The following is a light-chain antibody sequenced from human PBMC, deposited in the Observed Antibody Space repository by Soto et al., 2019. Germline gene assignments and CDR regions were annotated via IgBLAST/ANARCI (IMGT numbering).Light chain of an antibody. CDR1: QSVSDK. CDR3: QQRHMWPIT. Sequence: EIVMTQSPATVSVSPGERATLSCMASQSVSDKLAWYQQKPGQAPRLLIYHASARATGIPARFSGSGSGTDFTLTISSLEPEDSAVYYCQQRHMWPITLGQGTRLEIK. V-gene: IGKV3-15*01. CDR2: HAS. J-gene: IGKJ5*01.